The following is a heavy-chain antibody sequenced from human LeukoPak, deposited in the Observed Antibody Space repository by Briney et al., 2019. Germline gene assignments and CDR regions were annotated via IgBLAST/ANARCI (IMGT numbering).Heavy chain of an antibody. CDR3: ARGHNFGRLHPFDY. Sequence: GGSLRLSCAASGFTVSSNYMSWVRQAPGKGLELVSVIYSGGSTYYADSVKGRFTISRDNSKNTLYLQMNSLRAEDTAVYYCARGHNFGRLHPFDYWGQGTLVTVSS. D-gene: IGHD3-9*01. V-gene: IGHV3-66*01. CDR1: GFTVSSNY. J-gene: IGHJ4*02. CDR2: IYSGGST.